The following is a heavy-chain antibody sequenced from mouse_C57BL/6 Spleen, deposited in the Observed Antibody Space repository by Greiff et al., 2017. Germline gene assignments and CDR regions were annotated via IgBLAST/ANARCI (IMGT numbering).Heavy chain of an antibody. Sequence: QVQLQQPGAELVRPGTSVKLSCKASGYTFTGYWMHWVKQRPGQGLEWIGVIDPSDSYTNYNQKFKGKATLTVDTSSSTAYMQLSSLTSEDSAVYYCARGYYGSSYRAMDYWGQGTSVTVSS. CDR2: IDPSDSYT. CDR3: ARGYYGSSYRAMDY. J-gene: IGHJ4*01. CDR1: GYTFTGYW. V-gene: IGHV1-59*01. D-gene: IGHD1-1*01.